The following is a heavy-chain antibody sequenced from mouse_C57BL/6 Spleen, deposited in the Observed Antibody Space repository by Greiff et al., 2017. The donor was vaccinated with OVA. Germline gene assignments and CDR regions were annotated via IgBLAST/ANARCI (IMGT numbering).Heavy chain of an antibody. V-gene: IGHV1-53*01. Sequence: QVQLQQSGTELVKPGASVKLSCKASGYTFTSYWMHWVKQRPGQGLEWIGNINPSNGGTNYNEKFKSKATLTVDKSSSTAYMQLSSMTSEDSAVYYCARFLYDYDGYYAMDYWGQGTSVTVSS. J-gene: IGHJ4*01. D-gene: IGHD2-4*01. CDR3: ARFLYDYDGYYAMDY. CDR1: GYTFTSYW. CDR2: INPSNGGT.